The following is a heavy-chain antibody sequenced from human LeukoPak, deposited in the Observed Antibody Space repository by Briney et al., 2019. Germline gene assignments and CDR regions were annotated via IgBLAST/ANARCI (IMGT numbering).Heavy chain of an antibody. CDR3: ARGVAGLFDY. D-gene: IGHD6-19*01. J-gene: IGHJ4*02. V-gene: IGHV1-18*01. CDR1: GYSFTSYA. CDR2: ISTYNGNT. Sequence: ASVKVSCEASGYSFTSYAISWVRQAPGQGLEWMGWISTYNGNTNYAQKFQGRVTMTTDTSTSTAYMELRSLRSDDTAVYYCARGVAGLFDYWGQGTLVTVSS.